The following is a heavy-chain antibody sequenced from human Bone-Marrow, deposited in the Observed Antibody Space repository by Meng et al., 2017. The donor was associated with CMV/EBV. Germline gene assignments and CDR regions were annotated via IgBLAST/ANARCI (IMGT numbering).Heavy chain of an antibody. Sequence: ASVKVSCKASGYTFTSYYMHWVRQAPGQGLEWMGIINPSGGSTSYAQKFQGRVTMTRDTSTSTVYMELSSPRSEDTAVYYCARDLGNSVIVVVPAARRMWDYYYGMDVWGQGTTVAVSS. D-gene: IGHD2-2*01. CDR3: ARDLGNSVIVVVPAARRMWDYYYGMDV. CDR1: GYTFTSYY. J-gene: IGHJ6*02. CDR2: INPSGGST. V-gene: IGHV1-46*01.